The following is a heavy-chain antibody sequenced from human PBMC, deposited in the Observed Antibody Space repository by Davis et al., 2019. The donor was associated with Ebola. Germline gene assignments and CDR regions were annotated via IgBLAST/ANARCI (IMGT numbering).Heavy chain of an antibody. CDR2: VYYSGYT. CDR3: ARGGLVPAALYL. CDR1: GVSINTHY. V-gene: IGHV4-59*11. Sequence: PSETLSLTCTVSGVSINTHYWNWIRQPPGKGLEWIGSVYYSGYTNYSPSLKSRVTISIDTSKNKFSLRLSSVTAADTAVYYCARGGLVPAALYLWGQGTMVTVSS. J-gene: IGHJ3*01. D-gene: IGHD2-2*01.